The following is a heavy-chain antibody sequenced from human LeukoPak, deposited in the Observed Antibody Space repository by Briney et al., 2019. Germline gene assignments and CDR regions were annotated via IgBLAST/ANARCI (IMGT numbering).Heavy chain of an antibody. Sequence: SETLSLTCTVSGGSISSYSWSWIRQPAGKGLEWIGRMYSSGSTNYNPSLKSRVTMSVDTSKNQFSLKLSSVTAADTAVYYCARWSSGSYYYVDYWGQGTLVTVSS. D-gene: IGHD3-22*01. J-gene: IGHJ4*02. CDR3: ARWSSGSYYYVDY. CDR1: GGSISSYS. CDR2: MYSSGST. V-gene: IGHV4-4*07.